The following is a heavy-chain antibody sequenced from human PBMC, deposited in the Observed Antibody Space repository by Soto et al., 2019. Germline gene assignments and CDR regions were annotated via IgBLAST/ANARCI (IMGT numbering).Heavy chain of an antibody. V-gene: IGHV6-1*01. Sequence: SQTLSLTCAISGDSVSSNSAAWNWIRQSPSRGLEWLGRTYYRSKWYNDYAVSVKSRITINPDTSKNQFSLQLNSVTPEDTAVYYCARSGYYGSGSYCRGTNWFYPRAQRTLVPVSS. CDR2: TYYRSKWYN. CDR3: ARSGYYGSGSYCRGTNWFYP. D-gene: IGHD3-10*01. CDR1: GDSVSSNSAA. J-gene: IGHJ5*02.